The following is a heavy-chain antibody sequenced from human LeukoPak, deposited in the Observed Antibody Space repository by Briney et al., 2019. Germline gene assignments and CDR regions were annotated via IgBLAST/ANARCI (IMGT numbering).Heavy chain of an antibody. CDR3: AKVAYSSGWYWFDP. J-gene: IGHJ5*02. D-gene: IGHD6-19*01. Sequence: GGSLRLSCAASGFTVSSNYMSWVRQAPGKGLEWVSVIYSGGSTYYADSVKGRFTISRDNSKNTLYLQMNSLRAEDTAVYYCAKVAYSSGWYWFDPWGQGTLVTVSS. CDR1: GFTVSSNY. V-gene: IGHV3-53*01. CDR2: IYSGGST.